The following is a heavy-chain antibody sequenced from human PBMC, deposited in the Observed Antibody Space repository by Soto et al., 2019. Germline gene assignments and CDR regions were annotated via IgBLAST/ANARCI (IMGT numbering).Heavy chain of an antibody. J-gene: IGHJ5*02. CDR1: GYTFTSYG. V-gene: IGHV1-18*01. CDR3: ARDGSSSWFGGWFDP. CDR2: ISAYNGNT. Sequence: QVQLVQSGAEVKKPGASVKVSCKASGYTFTSYGISWVRQAPGQGLEWMGWISAYNGNTNYAQKLQGRVTMNTDTSTSTVYMELRSLRSDDTAVYYCARDGSSSWFGGWFDPWGQGTLVTVSS. D-gene: IGHD6-13*01.